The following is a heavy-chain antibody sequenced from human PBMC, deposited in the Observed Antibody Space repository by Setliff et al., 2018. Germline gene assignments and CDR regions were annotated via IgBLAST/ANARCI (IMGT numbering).Heavy chain of an antibody. Sequence: GGSLRLSCAASGFTFSSYAMSWVRQAPGKGLEWVSVIYSGGSSTYYADSAKGRFTISRDNSKNTLYLQMNSLRAEDTAVYYCAKGAQALSYYDSSGYLAWGQGTLVTVSS. V-gene: IGHV3-23*03. CDR1: GFTFSSYA. CDR3: AKGAQALSYYDSSGYLA. CDR2: IYSGGSST. D-gene: IGHD3-22*01. J-gene: IGHJ5*02.